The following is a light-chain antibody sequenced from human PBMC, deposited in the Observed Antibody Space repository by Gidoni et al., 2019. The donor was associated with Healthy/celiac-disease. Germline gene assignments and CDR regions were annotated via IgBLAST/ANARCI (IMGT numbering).Light chain of an antibody. CDR1: QRVSSY. CDR2: DAS. Sequence: IVLTQSPATLSLSPGERATLSCRASQRVSSYLAWYQQKPGQAPRLLIYDASNRATGIPARFSGSGSGTDFTLTISSLETEDFAVYYCQQRSNWLTFGGGTKVEIK. V-gene: IGKV3-11*01. J-gene: IGKJ4*01. CDR3: QQRSNWLT.